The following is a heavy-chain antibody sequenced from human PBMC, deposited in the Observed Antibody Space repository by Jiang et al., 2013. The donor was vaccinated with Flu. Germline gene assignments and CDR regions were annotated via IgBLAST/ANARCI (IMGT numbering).Heavy chain of an antibody. J-gene: IGHJ6*02. CDR1: GGTFSSYA. V-gene: IGHV1-69*01. Sequence: GAEVKKPGSSVKVSCKASGGTFSSYAISWVRQAPGQGLEWMGGIIPIFGTANYAQKFQGRVTITADESTSTAYMELSSLRSEDTAVYYCARSRTTVFGSIGDYYGMDVWGQGTTVTVSS. CDR3: ARSRTTVFGSIGDYYGMDV. CDR2: IIPIFGTA. D-gene: IGHD4-17*01.